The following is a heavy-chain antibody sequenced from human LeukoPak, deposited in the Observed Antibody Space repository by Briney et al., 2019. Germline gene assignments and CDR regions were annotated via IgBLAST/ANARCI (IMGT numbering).Heavy chain of an antibody. CDR3: VSQYGSGSTGCFDY. CDR2: IYYSGSA. Sequence: PSETLSLTCTVSGGSISSSSYYWGWIRQPPGKGLEWIGSIYYSGSAYYNPSLKSRVTISVDTSKNQFSLKLSSVTAADTAVYYCVSQYGSGSTGCFDYWGQGTLVTVSS. V-gene: IGHV4-39*01. CDR1: GGSISSSSYY. J-gene: IGHJ4*02. D-gene: IGHD3-10*01.